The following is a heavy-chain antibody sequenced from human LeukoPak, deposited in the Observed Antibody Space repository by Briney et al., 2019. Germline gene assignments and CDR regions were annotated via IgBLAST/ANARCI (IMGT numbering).Heavy chain of an antibody. CDR3: ARMGLGWSPSGY. Sequence: GGSLRLSCAASGFTFSSYSMNWVRQAPGKGLEWASSISSSSSYIYYADSVKGRFTISRDNAKNSLYLQMNSLRAEDTAVYYCARMGLGWSPSGYWGQGTLVTVSS. D-gene: IGHD6-19*01. CDR1: GFTFSSYS. CDR2: ISSSSSYI. J-gene: IGHJ4*02. V-gene: IGHV3-21*01.